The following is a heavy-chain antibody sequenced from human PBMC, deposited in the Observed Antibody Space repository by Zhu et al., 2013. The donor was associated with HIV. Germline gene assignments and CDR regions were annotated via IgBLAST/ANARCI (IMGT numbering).Heavy chain of an antibody. CDR3: SRAREDYGGTDY. CDR2: INPRDATT. Sequence: QVQLVQSGAEVKKPGASVKVSCKTSGYTFTNNYLPWVRQAPGQGLEWMGIINPRDATTSYAEKFKGRITITRDTSTSTVSMELSSLRFEDTAVYYCSRAREDYGGTDYWGQGTLVTVSS. J-gene: IGHJ4*02. CDR1: GYTFTNNY. V-gene: IGHV1-46*03. D-gene: IGHD4-17*01.